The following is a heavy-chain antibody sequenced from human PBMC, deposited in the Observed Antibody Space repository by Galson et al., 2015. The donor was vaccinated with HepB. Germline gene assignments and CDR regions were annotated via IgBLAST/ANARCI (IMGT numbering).Heavy chain of an antibody. CDR2: IYYSGST. D-gene: IGHD3-22*01. J-gene: IGHJ4*02. Sequence: SEPLSLTCTVSGGSISSYYWSWIRQPPGKGLEWIGYIYYSGSTNYNPSLKSRVTISVDTSKNQFSLKLSSVTAADTAVYYCARRLGYYDSSGTFDYWGQGTLVTVSS. CDR3: ARRLGYYDSSGTFDY. V-gene: IGHV4-59*08. CDR1: GGSISSYY.